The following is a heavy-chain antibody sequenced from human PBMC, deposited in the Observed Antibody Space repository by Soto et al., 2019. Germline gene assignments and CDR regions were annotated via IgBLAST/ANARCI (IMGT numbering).Heavy chain of an antibody. V-gene: IGHV3-23*01. D-gene: IGHD3-10*01. Sequence: EGSLRLSCAASGFTFSRYAMSWVRQAQGKGLEWVSTVTGRPHTTYNAHSVNGRFTISRDNSKSTLYLQMNNLRAEDTAIYYCASSSGDLDVYGMDIWGPGTTVTVSS. CDR3: ASSSGDLDVYGMDI. CDR2: VTGRPHTT. J-gene: IGHJ6*02. CDR1: GFTFSRYA.